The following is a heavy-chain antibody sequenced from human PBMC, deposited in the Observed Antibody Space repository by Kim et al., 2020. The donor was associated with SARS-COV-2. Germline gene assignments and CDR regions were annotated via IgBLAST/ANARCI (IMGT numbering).Heavy chain of an antibody. CDR3: ARGGSPQSGPDY. V-gene: IGHV4-30-2*01. Sequence: SETLSLTCTVSGDSMSSGYYSWTWIRQPPGKGLEGIGYIYYSGETYYNPSLKSRVTISVDKSKNQLSLKLTYVTAADTAVYYCARGGSPQSGPDYWGQGTLVTVSS. CDR2: IYYSGET. CDR1: GDSMSSGYYS. J-gene: IGHJ4*02. D-gene: IGHD4-4*01.